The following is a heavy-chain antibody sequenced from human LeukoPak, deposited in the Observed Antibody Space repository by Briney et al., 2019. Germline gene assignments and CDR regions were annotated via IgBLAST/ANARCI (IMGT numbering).Heavy chain of an antibody. CDR2: IIPIFGTA. D-gene: IGHD3-22*01. CDR1: GYTFTSYA. CDR3: ARDQYYYDSSGPGMYGMDV. Sequence: GASVKVSCKASGYTFTSYAMNWVRQAPGQGLEWMGGIIPIFGTANYAQKFQGRVTITADESTSTAYMELSSLRSEDTAVYYCARDQYYYDSSGPGMYGMDVWGQGTTVTVSS. V-gene: IGHV1-69*13. J-gene: IGHJ6*02.